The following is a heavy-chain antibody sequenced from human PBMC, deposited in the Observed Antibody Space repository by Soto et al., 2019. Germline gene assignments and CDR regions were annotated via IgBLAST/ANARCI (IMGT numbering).Heavy chain of an antibody. CDR2: VYHSGTT. D-gene: IGHD5-12*01. CDR3: ARQGAVARTRGFDS. Sequence: QVQLQESGPGLVKPSGTLSLTCAVSGGSISDNWWRWVRQPPGKGLEWIGEVYHSGTTYYNPSHKSRVTMSLDKSASQISLTLNSVTAADTAVYYCARQGAVARTRGFDSWGQGTMVTVSS. V-gene: IGHV4-4*02. J-gene: IGHJ4*02. CDR1: GGSISDNW.